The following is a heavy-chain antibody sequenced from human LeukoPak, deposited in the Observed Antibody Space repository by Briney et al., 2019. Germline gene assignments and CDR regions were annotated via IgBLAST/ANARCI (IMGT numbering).Heavy chain of an antibody. Sequence: PSETLSLTCTVSGASISHYYWSWIRQPPEKGLEWIGYTYYGGSTKFNPSLKSRVAISVDTSKKQFSLDLTSVTAADTAVYYCARGPSVTSIGGPWGQGTLVTVSA. J-gene: IGHJ5*02. CDR2: TYYGGST. D-gene: IGHD4-17*01. CDR1: GASISHYY. V-gene: IGHV4-59*01. CDR3: ARGPSVTSIGGP.